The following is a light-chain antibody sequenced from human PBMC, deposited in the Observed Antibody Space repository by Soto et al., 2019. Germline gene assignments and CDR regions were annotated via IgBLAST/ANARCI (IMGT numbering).Light chain of an antibody. J-gene: IGLJ2*01. CDR1: SSDVGAYNY. Sequence: QSALTQPRSVSGSPGQSVTISCTGSSSDVGAYNYVSWYQHHPGKAPKVMIFDVSERPSGVPDRFSGSKSGNTASLTISGLQAEDEGDYFCASWDDSQNVVLFGGGTKLTVL. CDR3: ASWDDSQNVVL. V-gene: IGLV2-11*01. CDR2: DVS.